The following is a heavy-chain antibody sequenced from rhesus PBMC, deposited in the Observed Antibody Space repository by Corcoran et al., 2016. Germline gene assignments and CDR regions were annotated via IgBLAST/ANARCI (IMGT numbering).Heavy chain of an antibody. CDR3: ASAPPYNFWTGFPDY. CDR1: GGSISGGYD. Sequence: QVQLQESGPGVVKPSETLSLTCAVSGGSISGGYDWSWIRQPPGKGLEWIGYIYGSSGSTNYNPSLKNRVTNSKDASKNEFSLKLSSVTAADTAVYYCASAPPYNFWTGFPDYWGQGVLVTVSS. CDR2: IYGSSGST. V-gene: IGHV4-76*01. D-gene: IGHD3-3*01. J-gene: IGHJ4*01.